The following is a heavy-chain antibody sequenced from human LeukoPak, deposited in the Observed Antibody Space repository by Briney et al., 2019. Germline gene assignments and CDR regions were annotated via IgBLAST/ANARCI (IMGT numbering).Heavy chain of an antibody. V-gene: IGHV4-34*01. D-gene: IGHD3-3*01. CDR3: SASAPTDS. J-gene: IGHJ5*01. CDR1: GVSFIDYY. Sequence: SETLSLTCVVYGVSFIDYYWTWIRQPPGKGLEWIGEINHSGSTSYNPSLRSRVTISVDTSENQFSLNMRSVTAADTAVYSWSASAPTDS. CDR2: INHSGST.